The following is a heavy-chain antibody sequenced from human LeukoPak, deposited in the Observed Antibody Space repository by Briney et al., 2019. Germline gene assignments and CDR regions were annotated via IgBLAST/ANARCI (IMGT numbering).Heavy chain of an antibody. Sequence: GGSLRLSCAASGFTFGSYAMSWVRQAPGKGLEWVSGISGSGGSTYYAYYVKGRVTISRDNSKNTMYLKMNSLRAEDTALYYCAKRSRPQEGGCSSPSCYSDYWGQGTLVTVSS. CDR2: ISGSGGST. J-gene: IGHJ4*02. CDR3: AKRSRPQEGGCSSPSCYSDY. D-gene: IGHD2-2*01. V-gene: IGHV3-23*01. CDR1: GFTFGSYA.